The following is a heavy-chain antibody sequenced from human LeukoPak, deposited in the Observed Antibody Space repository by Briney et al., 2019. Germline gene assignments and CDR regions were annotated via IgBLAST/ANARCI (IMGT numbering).Heavy chain of an antibody. CDR3: AKAPTPYGDPTHCWFDP. D-gene: IGHD4-17*01. V-gene: IGHV3-23*01. CDR1: GFTFSSYA. J-gene: IGHJ5*02. Sequence: PGGSLRLSCAASGFTFSSYAMSWVRQAPGKGLEWVSAISGSGGSTYYADSVKGRFTISRDNSKNTLYLQMNSLRAEDTAVYYCAKAPTPYGDPTHCWFDPWGQGTLVTVSS. CDR2: ISGSGGST.